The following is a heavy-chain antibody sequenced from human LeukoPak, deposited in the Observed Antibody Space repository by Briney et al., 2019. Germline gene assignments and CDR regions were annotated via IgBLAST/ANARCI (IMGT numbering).Heavy chain of an antibody. J-gene: IGHJ4*02. Sequence: SGGSLRLSCAASGFAFSSYAMSWVRQAPGKGLEWVSAISGSGGSTYYADSVKGRFTISRDNAKNSLYLQMNSLRAEDTAVYYCATRDAGVYSGYDYYYWGQGTLVTVSS. D-gene: IGHD5-12*01. CDR1: GFAFSSYA. CDR3: ATRDAGVYSGYDYYY. CDR2: ISGSGGST. V-gene: IGHV3-23*01.